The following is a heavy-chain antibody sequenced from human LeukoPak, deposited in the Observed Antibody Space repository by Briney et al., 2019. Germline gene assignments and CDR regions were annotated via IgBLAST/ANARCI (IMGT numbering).Heavy chain of an antibody. Sequence: PSETLSLTCAVSGVSISSYYWSWVRQPPGKGLEWIGYIYYSGSTNYNPSLKSRVTISVDTSKNQFSLKLSSVTAADTAMYYCARAQQLPYYGMDVWGQGTTVTVSS. J-gene: IGHJ6*02. D-gene: IGHD6-13*01. CDR1: GVSISSYY. CDR3: ARAQQLPYYGMDV. V-gene: IGHV4-59*01. CDR2: IYYSGST.